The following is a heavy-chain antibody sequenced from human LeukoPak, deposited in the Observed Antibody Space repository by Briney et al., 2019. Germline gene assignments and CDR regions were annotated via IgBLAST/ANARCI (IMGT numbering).Heavy chain of an antibody. CDR1: GFRFDDCA. CDR2: ISWHSADT. J-gene: IGHJ6*02. V-gene: IGHV3-9*01. D-gene: IGHD3-16*01. CDR3: AKDMSPGGAQHLYGMDV. Sequence: PGRSLTLSCAGSGFRFDDCAMHWVRQAPGNGLEWVSGISWHSADTGYAASVKGRFTVSRDNAKNSLYLQMNNLRPEDTALYYCAKDMSPGGAQHLYGMDVWGQGTTVAVSS.